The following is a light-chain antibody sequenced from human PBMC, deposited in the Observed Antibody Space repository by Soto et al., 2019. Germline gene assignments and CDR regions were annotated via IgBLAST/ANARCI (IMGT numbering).Light chain of an antibody. V-gene: IGKV3-15*01. Sequence: EIVMTQSPATLSVSPGERATLSCRASQSVSSSLAWYQQKPGQAPRLLIYGASTRATGIPARFSGSGSGTEFTLTISSLQSEDFAVYYCQQYNNWLRTFGQGTKVELK. CDR2: GAS. J-gene: IGKJ1*01. CDR1: QSVSSS. CDR3: QQYNNWLRT.